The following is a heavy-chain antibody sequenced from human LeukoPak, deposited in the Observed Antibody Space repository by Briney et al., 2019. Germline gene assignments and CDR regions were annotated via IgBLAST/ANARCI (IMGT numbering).Heavy chain of an antibody. V-gene: IGHV3-7*01. CDR2: IKQDGSEK. CDR3: ARDDRITIFGVATHISLFDY. CDR1: GFTFSSYW. D-gene: IGHD3-3*01. J-gene: IGHJ4*02. Sequence: GGSLRLSCAASGFTFSSYWMSWVRQAPGKGLEWVANIKQDGSEKYYVDSVKGRFTISRDNAKNSLYLQMNSLRAEDTAVYYCARDDRITIFGVATHISLFDYWGQGTLVTVSS.